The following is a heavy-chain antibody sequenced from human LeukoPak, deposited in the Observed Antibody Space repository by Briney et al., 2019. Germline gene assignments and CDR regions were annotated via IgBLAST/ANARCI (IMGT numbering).Heavy chain of an antibody. D-gene: IGHD6-19*01. CDR2: IIPIFGTA. V-gene: IGHV1-69*05. CDR3: ARDLGIAVAAIGYYYYMDV. Sequence: ASVKVSCKASGGTFSSYAISWVRQAPGQGLEWMGRIIPIFGTANYAQKFQGRVTITTDESTSTAYVELSSLRSEDTAVYYCARDLGIAVAAIGYYYYMDVWGKGTTVTVSS. J-gene: IGHJ6*03. CDR1: GGTFSSYA.